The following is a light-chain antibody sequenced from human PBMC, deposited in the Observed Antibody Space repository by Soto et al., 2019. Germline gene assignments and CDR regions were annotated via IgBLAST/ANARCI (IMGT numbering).Light chain of an antibody. J-gene: IGLJ3*02. CDR3: QSYTSSRSGVV. V-gene: IGLV1-40*01. CDR2: GNN. Sequence: QSVLTQPPSVSGAPGQTVTISCTGSSSNIGAGYDVHWYQQLPGTAPKLLIYGNNNRPSGVPDRFSGSKSGTSASLAIAGLQAEDEGDYYCQSYTSSRSGVVFGGGTKAHRP. CDR1: SSNIGAGYD.